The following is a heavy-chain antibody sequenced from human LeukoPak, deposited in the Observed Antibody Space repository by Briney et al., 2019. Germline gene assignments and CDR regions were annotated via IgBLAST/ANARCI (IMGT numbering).Heavy chain of an antibody. CDR1: GYTLTELS. CDR2: FDPEDGET. D-gene: IGHD6-19*01. CDR3: ATARLGQWLVGVWYYGMDV. J-gene: IGHJ6*02. V-gene: IGHV1-24*01. Sequence: ASVKVSCKVSGYTLTELSMHWVRQAPGKGLEWMGGFDPEDGETIYAQKFQGRVTMTEDTSTDTAYMELSSLRSEDTAVYYCATARLGQWLVGVWYYGMDVWGQGTTVTVSS.